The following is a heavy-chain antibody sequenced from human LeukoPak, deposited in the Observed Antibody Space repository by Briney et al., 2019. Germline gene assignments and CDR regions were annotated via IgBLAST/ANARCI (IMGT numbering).Heavy chain of an antibody. Sequence: SETLSLTCTVSGGSVSSGSNYWSWIRQPPGKRLEWIGYIYYSGSTNYNPSLKSRVTISVDTSKNQFSLKLSSVTAADTAVYYCARLVTAAGTTSENYYYYGMDAWGQGTTVTVSS. J-gene: IGHJ6*02. D-gene: IGHD6-13*01. V-gene: IGHV4-61*01. CDR2: IYYSGST. CDR3: ARLVTAAGTTSENYYYYGMDA. CDR1: GGSVSSGSNY.